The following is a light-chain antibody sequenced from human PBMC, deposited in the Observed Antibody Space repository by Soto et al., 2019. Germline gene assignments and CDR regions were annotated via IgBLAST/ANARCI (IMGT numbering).Light chain of an antibody. CDR1: QSISTY. Sequence: DIQLTHASSSLSASVADTVTITCRASQSISTYLNWWQHKPGTAPRLLISSASNLHTGVPSRFSGSGSGAAFTLTIRSLQPEDSATYFCQQNFNIILTFGGGTKVDIK. CDR3: QQNFNIILT. J-gene: IGKJ4*01. CDR2: SAS. V-gene: IGKV1-39*01.